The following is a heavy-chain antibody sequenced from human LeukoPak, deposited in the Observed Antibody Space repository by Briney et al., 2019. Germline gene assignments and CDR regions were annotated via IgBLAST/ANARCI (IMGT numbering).Heavy chain of an antibody. CDR2: INHSGST. D-gene: IGHD3-10*01. CDR3: ARGPSLLWFRELLFRPNWFDP. Sequence: SETLSLTCAVYGGSFSGYYWSWIRQPPGKGLEWIGEINHSGSTNYNPSLKSRVTISVDTSKNQFSLKRSSVTAADTAVNYCARGPSLLWFRELLFRPNWFDPWGQGTLVTVSS. J-gene: IGHJ5*02. V-gene: IGHV4-34*01. CDR1: GGSFSGYY.